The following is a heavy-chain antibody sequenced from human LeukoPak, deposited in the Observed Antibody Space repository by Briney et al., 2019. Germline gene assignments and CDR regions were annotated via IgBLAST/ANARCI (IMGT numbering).Heavy chain of an antibody. Sequence: KPSETLSLTCTASGGTINSGDYFWSWIRQAPGKGLEWIGCIYYSGTTYNNPSLKSRLILSVDTAKNQFSLRLSSVTVADTAVYYCARVLTTPAGRPHAFDIWGQGTMVTVSS. J-gene: IGHJ3*02. CDR1: GGTINSGDYF. CDR3: ARVLTTPAGRPHAFDI. CDR2: IYYSGTT. D-gene: IGHD2-2*01. V-gene: IGHV4-30-4*08.